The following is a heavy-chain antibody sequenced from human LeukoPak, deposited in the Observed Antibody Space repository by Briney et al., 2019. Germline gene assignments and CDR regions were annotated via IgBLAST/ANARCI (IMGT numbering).Heavy chain of an antibody. CDR3: ARGQRAHVEWSSYMDV. CDR2: ISSSSSTI. CDR1: NFTFSDYG. D-gene: IGHD3-3*01. V-gene: IGHV3-48*01. Sequence: GGSLRLSCAASNFTFSDYGMNWVRQAPGKGLEWVSYISSSSSTIYYGDSVKGRFTISRDNSKNTLYLQMNNLRAEDTAVYYCARGQRAHVEWSSYMDVWGKGTTVTVSS. J-gene: IGHJ6*03.